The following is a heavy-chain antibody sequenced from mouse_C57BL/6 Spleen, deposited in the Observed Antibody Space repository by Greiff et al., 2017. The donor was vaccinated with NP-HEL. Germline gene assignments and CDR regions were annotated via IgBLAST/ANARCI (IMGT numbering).Heavy chain of an antibody. V-gene: IGHV1-26*01. CDR2: INPNNGGA. D-gene: IGHD2-4*01. CDR3: ATPYDYDRVCFAD. J-gene: IGHJ3*01. Sequence: EVQLQQSGPELVKPGASVKISCKASGYTFTDYYMNWVKQSHGKSLEWIGDINPNNGGASYKQKFKGKATLTVDKSSSTAYMELRSLTSEDAAVYYCATPYDYDRVCFADRGQGTLVTVAA. CDR1: GYTFTDYY.